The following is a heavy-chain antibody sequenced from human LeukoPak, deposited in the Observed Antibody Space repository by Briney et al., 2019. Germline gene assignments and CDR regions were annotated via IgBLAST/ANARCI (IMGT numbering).Heavy chain of an antibody. CDR3: ARDESVAGDY. D-gene: IGHD6-19*01. J-gene: IGHJ4*02. V-gene: IGHV4-34*01. CDR1: GGSFSGYY. CDR2: INHSGST. Sequence: PSETLSLTCAVYGGSFSGYYWSWIRQPPGKGLEWIGEINHSGSTNYNPSLKSRVTISVDTSKNQFSLKLSSVTAADTAVYYCARDESVAGDYWGQGTLVTVSS.